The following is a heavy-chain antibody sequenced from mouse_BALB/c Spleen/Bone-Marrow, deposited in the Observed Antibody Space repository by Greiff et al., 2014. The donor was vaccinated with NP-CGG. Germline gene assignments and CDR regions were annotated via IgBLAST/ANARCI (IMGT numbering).Heavy chain of an antibody. J-gene: IGHJ2*01. CDR3: TGGNYAYYFDY. CDR2: IYPSNNYT. D-gene: IGHD2-1*01. V-gene: IGHV1-69*02. Sequence: QVQLQQSGAELVRPGASVKLSCKASGYTFTSYWINWVKQRPGQGLEWIGNIYPSNNYTKYNQKFKDKATLTVDKSSSTAYMQLSSPTSEDSAVYYCTGGNYAYYFDYWGQGTTLTVSS. CDR1: GYTFTSYW.